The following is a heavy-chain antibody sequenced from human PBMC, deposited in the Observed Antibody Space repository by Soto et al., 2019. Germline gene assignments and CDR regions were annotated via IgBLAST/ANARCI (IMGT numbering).Heavy chain of an antibody. CDR1: GFTFSSYA. Sequence: QVQLVESGGGVVQPGRSLRLSCAASGFTFSSYAMHWVGQAPGKGLEWVAVISYDGSNKYYADSVKGRFTISRDNSKNTLYLQMNSLRAEDTAVYYCASLDWELLVSYFDYWGQGTLVTVSS. J-gene: IGHJ4*02. CDR2: ISYDGSNK. CDR3: ASLDWELLVSYFDY. V-gene: IGHV3-30-3*01. D-gene: IGHD1-26*01.